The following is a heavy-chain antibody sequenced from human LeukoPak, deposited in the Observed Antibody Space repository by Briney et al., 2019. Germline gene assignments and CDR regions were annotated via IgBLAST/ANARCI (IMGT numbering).Heavy chain of an antibody. V-gene: IGHV3-15*01. Sequence: PGGSLRLSCAPSGFTFSNAWMSWVRQAPGKGLEWVGRIKSKTDGGTTDYAAPVKGRFTISRDDSKNTLYLQMNSLKTEDTAVYYCTTDVTLVGATAGGYWGQGTLVTVSS. CDR3: TTDVTLVGATAGGY. CDR2: IKSKTDGGTT. CDR1: GFTFSNAW. J-gene: IGHJ4*02. D-gene: IGHD1-26*01.